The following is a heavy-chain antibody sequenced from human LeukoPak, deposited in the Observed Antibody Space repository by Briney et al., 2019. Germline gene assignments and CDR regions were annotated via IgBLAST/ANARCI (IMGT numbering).Heavy chain of an antibody. CDR2: IRYDGSNK. J-gene: IGHJ4*02. V-gene: IGHV3-30*02. Sequence: GGSLRLSCAASGFTFSSYGMHWVRQAPGKGLEWVAFIRYDGSNKYYADSVKGRFTISRDNSKNTLYLQMNSLRAEDTAVYYCAKDNSSSWYVVDHWGQGTQVTVSS. CDR1: GFTFSSYG. D-gene: IGHD6-13*01. CDR3: AKDNSSSWYVVDH.